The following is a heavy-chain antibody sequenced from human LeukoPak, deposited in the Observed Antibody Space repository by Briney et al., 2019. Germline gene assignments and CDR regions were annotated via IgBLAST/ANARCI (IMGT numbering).Heavy chain of an antibody. CDR1: GYTFTSYG. V-gene: IGHV1-18*04. CDR3: ALGVLWFGDSSADY. J-gene: IGHJ4*02. Sequence: ASVKVSCKASGYTFTSYGSSWVRQAPGQGVEWMGWISAYNGNTNYAQKLQGRVTMTTDTSTSTAYMELRSLRSDDTAVYYCALGVLWFGDSSADYWGQGTLVTVSS. D-gene: IGHD3-10*01. CDR2: ISAYNGNT.